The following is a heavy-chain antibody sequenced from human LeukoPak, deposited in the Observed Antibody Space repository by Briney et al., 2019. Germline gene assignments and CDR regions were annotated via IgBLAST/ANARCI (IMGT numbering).Heavy chain of an antibody. CDR2: IYYSGST. CDR3: ARQKRGYSGYDWAIDY. J-gene: IGHJ4*02. CDR1: GGSISSYH. Sequence: PSETLSLTCTVSGGSISSYHWSWIRQPPGKGLEWIGYIYYSGSTNYNPSLKSRVTISVDTSKNQFSLKLSSVTAADTAVYYCARQKRGYSGYDWAIDYWGQGTLVTVSS. D-gene: IGHD5-12*01. V-gene: IGHV4-59*01.